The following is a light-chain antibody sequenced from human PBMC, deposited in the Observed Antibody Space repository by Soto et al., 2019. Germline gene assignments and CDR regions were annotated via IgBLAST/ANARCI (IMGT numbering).Light chain of an antibody. CDR1: SSDVGDYDY. J-gene: IGLJ3*02. CDR2: DVS. CDR3: CSYAGTYTWV. Sequence: QSALTQPRSLSGSPGQSVTISCTGTSSDVGDYDYVSWYQLHPGKAPKFMIYDVSKRPSGVPDRFSGSKSGNTASLTISGLQAEYEADYYCCSYAGTYTWVFGGGTKVTVL. V-gene: IGLV2-11*01.